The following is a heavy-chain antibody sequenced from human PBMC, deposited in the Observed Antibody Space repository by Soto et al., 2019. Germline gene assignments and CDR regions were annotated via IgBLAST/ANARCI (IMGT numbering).Heavy chain of an antibody. V-gene: IGHV1-18*01. D-gene: IGHD4-17*01. CDR3: ARASGNFGVWPYFFDS. CDR2: ISAYNGNT. J-gene: IGHJ4*02. Sequence: QVQLVQSGAEVKKPGASVKVSCKASGYTFTSYGISWVRQAPGQGLEWMGWISAYNGNTDYAQNLQGRVTMTTDTXTXXAYMELRSLRSDDTAVFFCARASGNFGVWPYFFDSWGQGTLVTVSS. CDR1: GYTFTSYG.